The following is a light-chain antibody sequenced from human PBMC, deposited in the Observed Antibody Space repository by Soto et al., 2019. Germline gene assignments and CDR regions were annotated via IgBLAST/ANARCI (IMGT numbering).Light chain of an antibody. CDR3: MQGTHWPWT. CDR1: QSLVYSDGYTY. V-gene: IGKV2-30*01. Sequence: VVMTQSPLSLPVTLGQPASISCRSSQSLVYSDGYTYLSWFQQRPGLSTRRLIYTVSNRDSGVPDRFSGSGSDTDFTLKISRVEAEDVGVYYCMQGTHWPWTFGQGTKVEIK. CDR2: TVS. J-gene: IGKJ1*01.